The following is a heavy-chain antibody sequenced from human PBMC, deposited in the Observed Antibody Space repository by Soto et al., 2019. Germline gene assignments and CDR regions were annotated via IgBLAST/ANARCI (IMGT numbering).Heavy chain of an antibody. CDR2: ISGSGDST. D-gene: IGHD6-19*01. V-gene: IGHV3-23*01. Sequence: EVQLLESGGGLVQPGGSLRLSCAASGFTFSTYAMNWVRQAPGKGLEWVSGISGSGDSTYYADSVKGRFTVSRDNSTNTLYLPMTSPRAAATAVFYCAKARRSGWSFDYWGQGTLVTVSS. CDR1: GFTFSTYA. J-gene: IGHJ4*02. CDR3: AKARRSGWSFDY.